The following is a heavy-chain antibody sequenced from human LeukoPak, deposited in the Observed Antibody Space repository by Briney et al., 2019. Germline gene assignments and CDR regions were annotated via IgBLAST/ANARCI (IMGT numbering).Heavy chain of an antibody. CDR3: ARTLTYYYDSSGYLLRAQNDY. CDR2: INPNSGGT. V-gene: IGHV1-2*06. J-gene: IGHJ4*02. Sequence: ASVKVSCKASGYTFTGYYMHWVQQAPGQGLEWMGRINPNSGGTNYAQKFQGRVTMTRDTSISTAYMELSRLRSDDTAVYYCARTLTYYYDSSGYLLRAQNDYWGQGTLVTVSS. D-gene: IGHD3-22*01. CDR1: GYTFTGYY.